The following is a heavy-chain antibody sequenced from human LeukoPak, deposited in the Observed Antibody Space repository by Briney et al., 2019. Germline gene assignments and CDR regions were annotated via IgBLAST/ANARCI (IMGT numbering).Heavy chain of an antibody. J-gene: IGHJ6*03. D-gene: IGHD3-3*01. CDR3: AKSTIFGAVIVGRSYYMDV. V-gene: IGHV3-23*01. CDR2: ISGSGGST. CDR1: GFTFSSYA. Sequence: GGSLRLSCAASGFTFSSYAMSWVRQAPGKGLEWVSAISGSGGSTYYADSVKGRFTISRDNSKNTLYLQMNSLRAEDTAVYYCAKSTIFGAVIVGRSYYMDVWGKGTTVTVSS.